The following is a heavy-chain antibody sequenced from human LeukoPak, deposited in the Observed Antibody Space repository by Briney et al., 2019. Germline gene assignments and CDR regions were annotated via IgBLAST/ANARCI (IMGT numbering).Heavy chain of an antibody. V-gene: IGHV1-18*04. CDR2: ISAYNGNT. CDR1: GYTFTSYG. D-gene: IGHD3-10*01. CDR3: ARAKGVRGAIGYNWFDP. Sequence: ASVKVSCKASGYTFTSYGISWVRQAPGQGLEWMGWISAYNGNTNYAQKLQGRVTMTTDTSTSTAYMELRSLRSDDTAVYYCARAKGVRGAIGYNWFDPWGQGTLVTVSS. J-gene: IGHJ5*02.